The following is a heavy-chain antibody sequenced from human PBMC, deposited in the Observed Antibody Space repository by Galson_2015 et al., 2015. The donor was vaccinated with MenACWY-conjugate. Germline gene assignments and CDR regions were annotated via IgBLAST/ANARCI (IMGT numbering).Heavy chain of an antibody. CDR1: GFTFESYW. D-gene: IGHD3-10*01. CDR2: IKQHGSEK. Sequence: SLRLSCAASGFTFESYWLSWVRQAPGKGLEWVAHIKQHGSEKYHVDSVKGRFTISRDDAKNSLYLQMTSLGADDTAVYYCARYARSWELDYWGQGTLVTVSS. V-gene: IGHV3-7*03. J-gene: IGHJ4*02. CDR3: ARYARSWELDY.